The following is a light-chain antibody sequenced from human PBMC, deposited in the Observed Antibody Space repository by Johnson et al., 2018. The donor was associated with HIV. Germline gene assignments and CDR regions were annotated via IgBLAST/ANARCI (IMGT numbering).Light chain of an antibody. CDR2: ENN. V-gene: IGLV1-51*02. Sequence: SVLTQPPSVSAAPGQKVTISCSGSSSNIGNNYVSWYQQLPGTAPKLLICENNKRPSGIPDRFSGSKSGTSATLGITGLQTGDEADYYCGTWDISLSVGYVFGTGTKVTVL. J-gene: IGLJ1*01. CDR3: GTWDISLSVGYV. CDR1: SSNIGNNY.